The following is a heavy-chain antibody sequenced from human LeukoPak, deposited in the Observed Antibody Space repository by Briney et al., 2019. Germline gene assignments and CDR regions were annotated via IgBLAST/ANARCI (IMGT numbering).Heavy chain of an antibody. J-gene: IGHJ4*02. Sequence: PSETLSLTCSVSDDSITMYYWTWIRQPPGKGLEWIGYIYYSGSTNYNPSLKSRVTISVDTSKNQFSLKLSSVTAADTAVYYCARDGGRRDSSGYYYPLGIDYWGQGTLVTVSS. D-gene: IGHD3-22*01. V-gene: IGHV4-59*01. CDR2: IYYSGST. CDR3: ARDGGRRDSSGYYYPLGIDY. CDR1: DDSITMYY.